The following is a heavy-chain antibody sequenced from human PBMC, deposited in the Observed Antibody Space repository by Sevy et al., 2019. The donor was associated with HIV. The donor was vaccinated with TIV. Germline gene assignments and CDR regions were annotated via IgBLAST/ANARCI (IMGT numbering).Heavy chain of an antibody. CDR1: GGSISSYY. CDR2: IYYSGST. J-gene: IGHJ4*02. CDR3: AREGGGYSGYDSGGYFDY. Sequence: SETLSLTCTVSGGSISSYYWSWIRQPPGKGLEWIGYIYYSGSTNYNPSLKSRVTISVDTSKNQFSLKLSSVTAADTAVYYWAREGGGYSGYDSGGYFDYWGQGTLFTVSS. D-gene: IGHD5-12*01. V-gene: IGHV4-59*01.